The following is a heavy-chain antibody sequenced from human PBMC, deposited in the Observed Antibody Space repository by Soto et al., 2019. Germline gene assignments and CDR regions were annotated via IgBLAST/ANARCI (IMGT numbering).Heavy chain of an antibody. CDR2: ISAYNGNT. V-gene: IGHV1-18*01. CDR3: ARDQPPYYYDSSGYFDY. D-gene: IGHD3-22*01. J-gene: IGHJ4*02. CDR1: GYTFTSYG. Sequence: QVQLVQSGAEVKKPGASVKVSCKASGYTFTSYGISWVRQAPGQGLEWMGWISAYNGNTNYAQKLQGRVTMTTDTSTGTAYMELRSLRSYDTAVYFCARDQPPYYYDSSGYFDYWGQGTLVTVSS.